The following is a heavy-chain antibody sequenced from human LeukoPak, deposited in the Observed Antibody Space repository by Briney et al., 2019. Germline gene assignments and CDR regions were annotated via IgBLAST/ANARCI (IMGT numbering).Heavy chain of an antibody. J-gene: IGHJ4*02. D-gene: IGHD6-19*01. Sequence: SETLSLTCSVCGCSMSDNCWSRIRQSAGRGLEWIGRVFTIGSTKYNLGLESRVNMSADTSKNQFSLQLSSVPAADTAVYYCARETEVPGGRSWDFWGQGTLVTVSS. CDR3: ARETEVPGGRSWDF. V-gene: IGHV4-4*07. CDR2: VFTIGST. CDR1: GCSMSDNC.